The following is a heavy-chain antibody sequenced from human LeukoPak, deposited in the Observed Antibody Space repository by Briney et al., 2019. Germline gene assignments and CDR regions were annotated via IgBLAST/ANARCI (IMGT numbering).Heavy chain of an antibody. CDR2: INHSGST. CDR3: ARGNPYYYDSSGYCNYFDY. V-gene: IGHV4-34*01. CDR1: GGSFSGYY. J-gene: IGHJ4*02. Sequence: SETLSLTCAVYGGSFSGYYWSWIRQPPGKGLEWIGEINHSGSTNYNPSLKSRVTISVDTSKNQFSLKLSSVIAADTAVYYCARGNPYYYDSSGYCNYFDYWGQGTLVTVSS. D-gene: IGHD3-22*01.